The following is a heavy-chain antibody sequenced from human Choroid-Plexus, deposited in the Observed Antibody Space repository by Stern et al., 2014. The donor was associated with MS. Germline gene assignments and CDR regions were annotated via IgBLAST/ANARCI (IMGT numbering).Heavy chain of an antibody. CDR1: GFNFNYYA. J-gene: IGHJ4*02. D-gene: IGHD5-24*01. CDR2: TSYVGSSQ. V-gene: IGHV3-30*18. Sequence: QVQMVESGGGVVQPGRSLRLSCAASGFNFNYYAMHWVRQAPGKGLEGVASTSYVGSSQNYADSVKGRFTISRDNSKNALYLQMNSLRAADTAVYYCAKDRWGDGYPIFDYWGQGTVVTVSS. CDR3: AKDRWGDGYPIFDY.